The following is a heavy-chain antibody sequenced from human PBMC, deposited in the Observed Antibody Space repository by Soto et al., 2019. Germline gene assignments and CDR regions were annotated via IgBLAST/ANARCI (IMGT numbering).Heavy chain of an antibody. J-gene: IGHJ6*02. D-gene: IGHD5-18*01. CDR1: GGTFSSYA. CDR3: ARALDTAIAYGMHV. Sequence: SVKVSCKASGGTFSSYAISWVRQAPGQGLEWMGGIIPIFGTANYAQKLQGRVTITADESTSTAYMELSSLRSEDTAVYYCARALDTAIAYGMHVWGQATTVTVSS. CDR2: IIPIFGTA. V-gene: IGHV1-69*13.